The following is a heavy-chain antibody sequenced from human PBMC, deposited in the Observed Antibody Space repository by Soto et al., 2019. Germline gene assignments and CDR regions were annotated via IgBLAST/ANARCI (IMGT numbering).Heavy chain of an antibody. D-gene: IGHD6-13*01. CDR2: FNPEDGET. CDR1: GYTLTKLS. Sequence: ASVKVSCKVSGYTLTKLSMHWVRQAPGKGLEWMGGFNPEDGETIFAQKFQGRVAVTEDTSTDTAYMELNSLRSEDTAVYYCATTPGRQQLLLRALSFDYWRQGTLVTVSS. J-gene: IGHJ4*02. CDR3: ATTPGRQQLLLRALSFDY. V-gene: IGHV1-24*01.